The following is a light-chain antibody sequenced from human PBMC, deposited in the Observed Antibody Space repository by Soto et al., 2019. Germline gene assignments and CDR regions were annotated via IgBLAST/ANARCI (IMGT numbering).Light chain of an antibody. CDR1: QGTSSY. V-gene: IGKV1-9*01. CDR3: QQYYSYPPIT. Sequence: DIQLTQSPSFLSAFVGDRVTLTCRASQGTSSYLAWFPQTPGRAPKLLSYGASTLQSGVPSRFSGSGSGTDFTLTISCLQSEDFATYYCQQYYSYPPITFGQGTRLEIK. CDR2: GAS. J-gene: IGKJ5*01.